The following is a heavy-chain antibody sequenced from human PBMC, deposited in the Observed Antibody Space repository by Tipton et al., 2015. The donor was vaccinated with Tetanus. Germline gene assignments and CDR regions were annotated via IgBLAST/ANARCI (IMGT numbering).Heavy chain of an antibody. V-gene: IGHV3-21*01. Sequence: SLRLSCSGSGFTFSRYTFHWVRQAPGKGLDWVSAISSSSSYIYYADSVKGRFTIFRDNAKNSLYLQMNSLRVEDTAVYYCARATGGYRGYDYVDFWGQGTLVAVSS. CDR2: ISSSSSYI. CDR3: ARATGGYRGYDYVDF. CDR1: GFTFSRYT. J-gene: IGHJ4*02. D-gene: IGHD5-12*01.